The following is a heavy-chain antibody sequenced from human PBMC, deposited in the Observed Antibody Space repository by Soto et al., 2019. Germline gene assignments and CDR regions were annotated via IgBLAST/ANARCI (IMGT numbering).Heavy chain of an antibody. V-gene: IGHV1-18*04. D-gene: IGHD2-15*01. CDR3: ARGPAGGLRGGVSY. CDR2: ISAYNGDT. CDR1: GYTFTNYG. Sequence: QVQLVQSGGEVKKPGASVKVSCKTSGYTFTNYGITWVRQAPGQGLKWMGWISAYNGDTNYAQKFQGRVIMTTDTSTTTAYMELRSLRSDDTAVYYGARGPAGGLRGGVSYWGQGTLVTVSS. J-gene: IGHJ4*02.